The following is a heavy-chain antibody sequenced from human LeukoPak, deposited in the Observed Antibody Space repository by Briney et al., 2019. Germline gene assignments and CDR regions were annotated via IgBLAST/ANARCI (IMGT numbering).Heavy chain of an antibody. CDR1: GGSISSSSYY. D-gene: IGHD3-10*01. J-gene: IGHJ4*02. CDR2: IYYSGST. CDR3: ARQGGMINY. Sequence: SETLSLTCSVSGGSISSSSYYWGWIRQPPGKGLEWIGSIYYSGSTYYDPSLKSRVTISVDTSKNHFSLKLSSVTAADAAVYYCARQGGMINYWGQGTLVTVSS. V-gene: IGHV4-39*01.